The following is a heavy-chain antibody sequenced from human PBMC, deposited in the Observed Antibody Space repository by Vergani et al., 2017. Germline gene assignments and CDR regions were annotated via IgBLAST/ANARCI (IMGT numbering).Heavy chain of an antibody. CDR1: GGTFSSYA. CDR3: ARDSVPWYSSSWEKYFQH. CDR2: IIPILGTA. V-gene: IGHV1-69*11. D-gene: IGHD6-13*01. J-gene: IGHJ1*01. Sequence: QVQLVQSGAEVKKPGSSVKVSCKASGGTFSSYAISWVRQAPGQGLEWMGRIIPILGTANYAQKFQGRVTITADESTSTAYMELSSLRSEDTAVYYCARDSVPWYSSSWEKYFQHWGQGTLVTVSS.